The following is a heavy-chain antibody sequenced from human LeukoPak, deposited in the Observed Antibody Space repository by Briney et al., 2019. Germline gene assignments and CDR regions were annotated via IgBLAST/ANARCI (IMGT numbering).Heavy chain of an antibody. Sequence: NPSETLSLICTVSGGSISSSNYYWGWIRQPPGKGLEWIGTIYYSGSAYYNPSLKSRVSISVDTSKNQFSLKLSSVTAADTAVYYCARRDLYWWFDPWGQGTLVTVSS. CDR3: ARRDLYWWFDP. V-gene: IGHV4-39*01. D-gene: IGHD2-15*01. CDR1: GGSISSSNYY. J-gene: IGHJ5*02. CDR2: IYYSGSA.